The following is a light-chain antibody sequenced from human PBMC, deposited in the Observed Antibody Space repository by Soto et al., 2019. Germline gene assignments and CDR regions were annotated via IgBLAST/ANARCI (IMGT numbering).Light chain of an antibody. CDR2: KTS. J-gene: IGKJ4*01. CDR1: QSFSSW. CDR3: QQYNSNPLT. V-gene: IGKV1-5*03. Sequence: DIQMTQSPSTLSASVGDRVTITCRASQSFSSWLAWYQQKPGKAPKLLIYKTSTLESGVPSRFSGSGSGTAFTLTISSLQPDAVATYYCQQYNSNPLTFGGGTKVEIK.